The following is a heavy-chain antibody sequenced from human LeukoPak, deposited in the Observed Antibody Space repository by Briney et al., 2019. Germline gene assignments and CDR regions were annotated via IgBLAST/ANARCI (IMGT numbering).Heavy chain of an antibody. V-gene: IGHV4-39*01. CDR3: ATSSGWYLQIDY. D-gene: IGHD6-19*01. CDR1: GGSISSGSDY. J-gene: IGHJ4*02. CDR2: ISYSGST. Sequence: SETLSLTCTVSGGSISSGSDYWGWTRQPPGKGLEWIGSISYSGSTYYNPSLRSRVTISVDKSKNQFSLKLNSVTAADTAVYYCATSSGWYLQIDYWGQGTLVTVSS.